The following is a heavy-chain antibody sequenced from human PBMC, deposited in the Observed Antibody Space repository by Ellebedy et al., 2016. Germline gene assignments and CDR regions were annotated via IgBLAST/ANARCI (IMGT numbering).Heavy chain of an antibody. CDR2: VFHTGAT. CDR1: GGSVSSYY. CDR3: AKWNGGWYAFDV. J-gene: IGHJ3*01. D-gene: IGHD1-1*01. V-gene: IGHV4-59*02. Sequence: SETLSLTCNVFGGSVSSYYWNWIRRPPGKGLEWIGFVFHTGATLYNPSLKSRLSMSVDTSKSQISLRLMSVTTADTAVYYCAKWNGGWYAFDVWGQGTMVTVSS.